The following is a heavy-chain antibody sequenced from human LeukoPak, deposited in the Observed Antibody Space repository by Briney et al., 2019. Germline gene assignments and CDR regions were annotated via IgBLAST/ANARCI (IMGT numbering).Heavy chain of an antibody. V-gene: IGHV4-59*08. J-gene: IGHJ4*02. D-gene: IGHD6-19*01. Sequence: SETLSLICIVSGGSISSYSWNWIRQSPGKGLEWVGYNSHSGTTSYNSSLKSRVTISVDTSKNQLSLKLTSVTAADTAVYYCARWDDSAWGFGNWGPGTLVTVSS. CDR2: NSHSGTT. CDR3: ARWDDSAWGFGN. CDR1: GGSISSYS.